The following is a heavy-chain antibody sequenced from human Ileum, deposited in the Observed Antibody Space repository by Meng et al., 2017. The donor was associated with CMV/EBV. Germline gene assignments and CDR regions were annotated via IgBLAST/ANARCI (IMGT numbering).Heavy chain of an antibody. Sequence: SVKVSCKASGGTSSSYAISWVRQAPGQGLEWMGGIIPIFGTANYAQKFQGRVTITTDESTSTAYMELSSLRSEDTAVYYCARAKQQLPYNWFDPWGQGTLVTVSS. CDR1: GGTSSSYA. CDR3: ARAKQQLPYNWFDP. J-gene: IGHJ5*02. CDR2: IIPIFGTA. D-gene: IGHD6-13*01. V-gene: IGHV1-69*05.